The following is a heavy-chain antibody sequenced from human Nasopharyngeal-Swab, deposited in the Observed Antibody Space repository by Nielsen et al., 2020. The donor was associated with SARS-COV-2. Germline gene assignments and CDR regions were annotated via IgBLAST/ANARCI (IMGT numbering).Heavy chain of an antibody. V-gene: IGHV3-23*01. D-gene: IGHD4-17*01. CDR3: AKGVGYGDTGCFDE. CDR2: ISGSGDNT. Sequence: GESLKLSCVSSGFTYRTYAMSWVRLAPGKGLEWVSGISGSGDNTYSADSVMGRFTISRDNAMETLYLQMNSLGLDDTAVYYCAKGVGYGDTGCFDEWGQGTLVTASS. J-gene: IGHJ4*02. CDR1: GFTYRTYA.